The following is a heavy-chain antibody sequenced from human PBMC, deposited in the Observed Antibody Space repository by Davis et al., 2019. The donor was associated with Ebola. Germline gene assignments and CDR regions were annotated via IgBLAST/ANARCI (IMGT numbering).Heavy chain of an antibody. V-gene: IGHV3-73*01. CDR3: HAGFDY. CDR1: GFTFSSYA. Sequence: GGSLRLSCAASGFTFSSYAMSWVRQASGKGLEWVGRIRSKANSYATAYAASVKGRFTISRDDSKNTAYLQMNSLKTEDTAVYYCHAGFDYWGQGTLVTVSS. CDR2: IRSKANSYAT. J-gene: IGHJ4*02. D-gene: IGHD1-14*01.